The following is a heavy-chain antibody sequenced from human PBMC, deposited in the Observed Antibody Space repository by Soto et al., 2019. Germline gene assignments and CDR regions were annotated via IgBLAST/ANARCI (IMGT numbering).Heavy chain of an antibody. D-gene: IGHD2-15*01. Sequence: QVQLVESGGGVVQPGRSLRLSCAASGFTFSSYAMHWVRQAPGKGLEWVAVISYDGSNKYYADSVKGRFTISRDNSKNTLYLQMNSLRAEDTAVYYCARDGYCSGGSCYGHSARVYYYYGMDVWGQGTTVTVSS. CDR1: GFTFSSYA. CDR2: ISYDGSNK. CDR3: ARDGYCSGGSCYGHSARVYYYYGMDV. J-gene: IGHJ6*02. V-gene: IGHV3-30-3*01.